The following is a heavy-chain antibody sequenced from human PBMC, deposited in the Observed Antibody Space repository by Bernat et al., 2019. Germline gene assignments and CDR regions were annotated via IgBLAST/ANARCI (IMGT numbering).Heavy chain of an antibody. CDR2: IKQDGIEK. Sequence: EVQLVESAGGLVQPGGSLRLSCAASGFTFSSYWMTWVRPAPGKCLECVANIKQDGIEKYYVDSVKGRFTISRDNAKNSLYLQMNSLRDEDTAVYYCVRGNGIMMTFGGVRVDYWGQETLVTVFS. D-gene: IGHD3-16*01. V-gene: IGHV3-7*01. J-gene: IGHJ4*02. CDR1: GFTFSSYW. CDR3: VRGNGIMMTFGGVRVDY.